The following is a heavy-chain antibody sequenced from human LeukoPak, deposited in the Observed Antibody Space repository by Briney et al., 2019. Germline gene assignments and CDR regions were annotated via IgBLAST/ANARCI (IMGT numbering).Heavy chain of an antibody. V-gene: IGHV4-39*01. D-gene: IGHD5-18*01. Sequence: SETLSLTCTVSGGSISRYTYYWAWIRQLPGKGLEWIGSIYHNGGTYDNLSLKSRTTISVDTSKNQFSLTLSSVTAADTAVYYCASYVDTARAGRGIDVWGQGTTVTVSS. CDR2: IYHNGGT. CDR3: ASYVDTARAGRGIDV. J-gene: IGHJ6*02. CDR1: GGSISRYTYY.